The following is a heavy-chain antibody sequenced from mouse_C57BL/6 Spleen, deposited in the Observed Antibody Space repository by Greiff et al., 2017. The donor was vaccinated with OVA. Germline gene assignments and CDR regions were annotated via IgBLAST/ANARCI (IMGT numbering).Heavy chain of an antibody. Sequence: EVMLVESGGGLVQPGGSLKLSCAASGFTFSDYYMYWVRQTPEKRLEWVAYISNGGGSTYYPDTVKGRFTISRDNAKNTLYLQMSRLTSEDTAMYYCARTTSWDDAMDYWGQGTSVTVSS. CDR2: ISNGGGST. J-gene: IGHJ4*01. CDR3: ARTTSWDDAMDY. V-gene: IGHV5-12*01. D-gene: IGHD4-1*01. CDR1: GFTFSDYY.